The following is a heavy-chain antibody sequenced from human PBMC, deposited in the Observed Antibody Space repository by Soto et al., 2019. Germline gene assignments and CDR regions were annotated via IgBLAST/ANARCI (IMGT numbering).Heavy chain of an antibody. J-gene: IGHJ6*02. CDR2: VSHTGTT. CDR1: DGSIGRGGYW. CDR3: ARAHYGDYGYGMDV. V-gene: IGHV4-30-2*01. Sequence: TLSLPCTVSDGSIGRGGYWWSWIRQHPGRGLEWIGYVSHTGTTHYNPSLKSRVTISVDRSKNQFSLKLSSVTAADTAVYYCARAHYGDYGYGMDVWGQGTTVTVSS. D-gene: IGHD4-17*01.